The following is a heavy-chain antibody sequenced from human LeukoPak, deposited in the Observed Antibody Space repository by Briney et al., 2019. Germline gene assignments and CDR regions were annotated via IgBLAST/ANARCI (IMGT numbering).Heavy chain of an antibody. CDR2: ISGSGGST. Sequence: GGSLRLSCAASGFTFSGYAMSWVRQAPGKGLEWVSAISGSGGSTYYADSVKGRFTISRDNSKNTLYLQMSSLRAEDTAVYYCAKGPHGGQLPVFDYWGQGTLVTVSS. J-gene: IGHJ4*02. D-gene: IGHD2-2*01. CDR1: GFTFSGYA. V-gene: IGHV3-23*01. CDR3: AKGPHGGQLPVFDY.